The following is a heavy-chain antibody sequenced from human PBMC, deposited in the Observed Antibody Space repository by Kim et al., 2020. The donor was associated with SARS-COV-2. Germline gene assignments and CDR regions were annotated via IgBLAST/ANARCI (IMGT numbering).Heavy chain of an antibody. Sequence: SVKVSCKASGFTFTSSAVQWVRQARGQRLEWIGWIVVGSGNTNYAQKFQERVTITRDMSTSTAYMELSSLRSEDTAVYYCAADWLGYYDILTGYYNRAGYYYYYGMDVWGQGTTVTVSS. D-gene: IGHD3-9*01. CDR3: AADWLGYYDILTGYYNRAGYYYYYGMDV. V-gene: IGHV1-58*01. CDR2: IVVGSGNT. CDR1: GFTFTSSA. J-gene: IGHJ6*02.